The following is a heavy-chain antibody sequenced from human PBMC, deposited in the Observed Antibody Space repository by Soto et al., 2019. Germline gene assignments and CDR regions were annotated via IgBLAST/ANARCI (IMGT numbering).Heavy chain of an antibody. D-gene: IGHD3-3*01. CDR3: ASGEWFDAFDI. V-gene: IGHV4-59*01. CDR1: GGSISSYY. CDR2: IYYSGST. Sequence: SETLSLTCTVSGGSISSYYWSWIRQPPGKGLEWIGYIYYSGSTNYNPSLKSRVTISVDTSKNQFSLKLSSVTAADTAVYYCASGEWFDAFDIWGQGTMVTVSS. J-gene: IGHJ3*02.